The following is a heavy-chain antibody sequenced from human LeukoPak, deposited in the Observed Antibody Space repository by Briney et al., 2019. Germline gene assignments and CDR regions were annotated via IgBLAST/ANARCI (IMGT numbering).Heavy chain of an antibody. D-gene: IGHD1-1*01. V-gene: IGHV4-30-2*01. CDR2: IYHSGST. CDR3: ARAPVEVRGYYYYIDV. CDR1: GGSISSGGYF. J-gene: IGHJ6*03. Sequence: SQTLSLTCTVSGGSISSGGYFWSWIRQPPGKGLEWIGYIYHSGSTYYNPSLKSRVIISVDRSKNQFSLKLSSVTAADTAVYYCARAPVEVRGYYYYIDVWGKGTTVTVSS.